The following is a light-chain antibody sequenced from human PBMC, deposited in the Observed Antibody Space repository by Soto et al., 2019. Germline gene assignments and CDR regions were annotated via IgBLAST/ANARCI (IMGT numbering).Light chain of an antibody. V-gene: IGKV1-27*01. CDR2: AAS. CDR1: QGIRNF. Sequence: DIQMTQSPSSLSASVGDRVTITCRASQGIRNFLAWYQQKPGKVLKLLISAASTLESGVPSRFSGSGSGTDFTLTITSLPPEDVATYYCQKYSSVITFGQGTRLEIK. J-gene: IGKJ5*01. CDR3: QKYSSVIT.